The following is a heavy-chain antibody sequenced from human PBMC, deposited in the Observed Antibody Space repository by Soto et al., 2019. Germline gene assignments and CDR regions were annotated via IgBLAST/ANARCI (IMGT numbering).Heavy chain of an antibody. J-gene: IGHJ4*02. V-gene: IGHV1-2*04. CDR3: ARAQKTTIVVAYYYFDY. Sequence: ASVKVSCKASGYTFTGYYMHWVRQAPGQGLEWMGRINPNSGGTNYAQKFQGWVTMTRDTSISTAYMELSRLRSDDTAVYYCARAQKTTIVVAYYYFDYWGQGTLVTVSS. CDR1: GYTFTGYY. D-gene: IGHD2-15*01. CDR2: INPNSGGT.